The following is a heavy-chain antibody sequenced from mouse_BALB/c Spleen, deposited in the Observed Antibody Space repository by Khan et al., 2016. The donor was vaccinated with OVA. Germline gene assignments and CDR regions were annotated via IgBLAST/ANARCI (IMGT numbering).Heavy chain of an antibody. CDR1: GYTFTSYW. Sequence: QVQPQQSGAELARPGASVKLSCKASGYTFTSYWMQWVKQRPGQGLEWIGTIYPGDGDTRYTQKFKGKATLTADKSSSTAYMQLSSLTSEDSAVYYCANYRYDYFDYWGQGTTLTVSS. CDR2: IYPGDGDT. J-gene: IGHJ2*01. CDR3: ANYRYDYFDY. D-gene: IGHD2-14*01. V-gene: IGHV1-87*01.